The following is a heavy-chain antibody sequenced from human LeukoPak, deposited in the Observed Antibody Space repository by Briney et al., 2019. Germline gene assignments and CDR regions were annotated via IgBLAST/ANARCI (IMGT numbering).Heavy chain of an antibody. D-gene: IGHD3-22*01. CDR2: IIPIFGTA. CDR1: GYTFTSYY. V-gene: IGHV1-69*13. Sequence: EASVKVSCKASGYTFTSYYMHWVRQAPGQGLEWMGGIIPIFGTANYAQKFQGRVTITADESTSTAYMELSSLRSEDTAVYYCASSAIVVETNSYYYYYGMDVWGQGTTVTVSS. CDR3: ASSAIVVETNSYYYYYGMDV. J-gene: IGHJ6*02.